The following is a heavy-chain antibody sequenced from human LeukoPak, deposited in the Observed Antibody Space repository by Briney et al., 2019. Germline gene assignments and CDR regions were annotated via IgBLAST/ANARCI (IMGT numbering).Heavy chain of an antibody. D-gene: IGHD6-6*01. CDR3: ARHRRKYTREYHFDS. V-gene: IGHV4-31*02. Sequence: SQTLALTCTVSGGSISGYYWGWMPQRPGRGLQWIGFISETGSTDYNPPLERRITMSVDNSRNQVSLRVRYATAADTAIYYCARHRRKYTREYHFDSWGQGILVSVSS. CDR1: GGSISGYY. J-gene: IGHJ4*02. CDR2: ISETGST.